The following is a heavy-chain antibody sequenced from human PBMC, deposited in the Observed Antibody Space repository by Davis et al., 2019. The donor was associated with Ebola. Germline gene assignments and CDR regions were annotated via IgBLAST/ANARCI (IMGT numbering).Heavy chain of an antibody. V-gene: IGHV1-2*02. CDR2: INPNSGGT. CDR1: GYTFTGYY. J-gene: IGHJ4*02. CDR3: VRDLCTSTSMRFDY. Sequence: ASVKVSCKASGYTFTGYYMHWVRQAPGQGLEWMGWINPNSGGTNYAQKFQGRVTMTRDTSISTAYMELSRLRSDDMAVYYCVRDLCTSTSMRFDYWGQGTLVTVSS. D-gene: IGHD2-2*01.